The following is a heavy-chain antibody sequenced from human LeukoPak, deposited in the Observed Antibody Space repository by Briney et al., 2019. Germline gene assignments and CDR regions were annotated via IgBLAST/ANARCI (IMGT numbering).Heavy chain of an antibody. CDR3: AREVYCGGDCYPGMDV. Sequence: SVKVSCKASGYTFTSYGISWVRQAPGQGLEWMGRIIPILGIANYAQKFQGRVTITADKSTSTAYMELSSLRSEDTAVYYCAREVYCGGDCYPGMDVWGQGTTVTVSS. CDR2: IIPILGIA. J-gene: IGHJ6*02. D-gene: IGHD2-21*02. V-gene: IGHV1-69*04. CDR1: GYTFTSYG.